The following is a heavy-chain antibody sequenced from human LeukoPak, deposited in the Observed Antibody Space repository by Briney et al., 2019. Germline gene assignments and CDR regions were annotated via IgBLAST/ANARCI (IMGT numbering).Heavy chain of an antibody. Sequence: PGRSLRLACAASGFTFSSYAMHWVRQAPGKGLEWVAVISYDGSNKYYADSVKGRFTISRDNSKNTLYLQMNSLRAEDTAVYYCAQPLIRDYWGQGALVTVSS. CDR1: GFTFSSYA. CDR3: AQPLIRDY. CDR2: ISYDGSNK. V-gene: IGHV3-30-3*01. D-gene: IGHD1-14*01. J-gene: IGHJ4*02.